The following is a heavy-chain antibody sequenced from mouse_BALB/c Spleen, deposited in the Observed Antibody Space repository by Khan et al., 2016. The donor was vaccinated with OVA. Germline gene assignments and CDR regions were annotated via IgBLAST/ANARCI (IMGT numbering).Heavy chain of an antibody. CDR3: PSNLTGSFDY. J-gene: IGHJ3*01. CDR2: ISSDGDYT. CDR1: GFTFSSYS. V-gene: IGHV5-6*01. D-gene: IGHD1-3*01. Sequence: EVELVESGGDLVKPGGSLKLSCAASGFTFSSYSMSWVRQTPDKRLEWVASISSDGDYTYYSDSVKGRFTISRDNAKNTLYLQMSSLKSEDTARYYWPSNLTGSFDYGGKGILVTVSA.